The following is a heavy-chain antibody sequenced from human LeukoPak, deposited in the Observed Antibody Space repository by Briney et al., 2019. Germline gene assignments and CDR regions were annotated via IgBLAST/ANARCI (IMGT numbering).Heavy chain of an antibody. D-gene: IGHD4-17*01. CDR3: ARDGNDYGDYGDAFDI. CDR2: IKQDGSEK. V-gene: IGHV3-7*03. J-gene: IGHJ3*02. CDR1: GFTFSSYW. Sequence: GGSLRLSCAASGFTFSSYWMSWVRQAPGKWLEWVANIKQDGSEKYYVDSVKGRFTISRDNAKNSLYLQMNSLRAEDTAVYYCARDGNDYGDYGDAFDIWGQGTMVTVSS.